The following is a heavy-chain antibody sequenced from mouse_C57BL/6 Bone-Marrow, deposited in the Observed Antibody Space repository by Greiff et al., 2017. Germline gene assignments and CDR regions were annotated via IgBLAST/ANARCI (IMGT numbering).Heavy chain of an antibody. Sequence: VQLQQSGPVLVKPGASVQMSCKASGYTFTDYYMNWVKQSHGKSLEWIGVINPYNGGTSYNQKFKGKATLTVDKSSSTAYLELNSLTSEDSAVYYCARSQLRLLVAYWGQGTLVTGSA. CDR3: ARSQLRLLVAY. D-gene: IGHD3-2*02. V-gene: IGHV1-19*01. CDR1: GYTFTDYY. CDR2: INPYNGGT. J-gene: IGHJ3*01.